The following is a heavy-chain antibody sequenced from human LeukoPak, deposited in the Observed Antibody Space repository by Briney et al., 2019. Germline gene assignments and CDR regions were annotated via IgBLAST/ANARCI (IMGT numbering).Heavy chain of an antibody. CDR1: GYTFTSYG. V-gene: IGHV1-18*01. CDR3: ARDWVDFWSGYSPTYYYYGMDV. D-gene: IGHD3-3*01. CDR2: ISAYNGNT. Sequence: ASVKVSCKASGYTFTSYGISWVRQAPGQGLEWMGWISAYNGNTNYAQKLQGRVTMTTDTSTSTAYMELRSLRSDDTAVYYCARDWVDFWSGYSPTYYYYGMDVWGQGTTVTVSS. J-gene: IGHJ6*02.